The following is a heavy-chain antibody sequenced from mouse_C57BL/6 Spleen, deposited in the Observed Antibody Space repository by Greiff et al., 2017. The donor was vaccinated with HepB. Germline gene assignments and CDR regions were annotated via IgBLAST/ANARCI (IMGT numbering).Heavy chain of an antibody. CDR2: IWSGGST. CDR1: GFSLTSYC. Sequence: VQLQQSGPGLVQPSQCLSITCTVSGFSLTSYCVHWVRQSPGKGLEWLGVIWSGGSTDYNAAIISRLSISKDNSKSQVFFNRNSLQADETAIDYYARDLYYAMDYWGQGTSVTVSS. CDR3: ARDLYYAMDY. J-gene: IGHJ4*01. V-gene: IGHV2-2*01.